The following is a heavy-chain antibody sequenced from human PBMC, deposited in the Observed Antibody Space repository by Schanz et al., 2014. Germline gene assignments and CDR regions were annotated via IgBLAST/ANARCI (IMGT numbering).Heavy chain of an antibody. CDR1: GYTFTSYG. Sequence: QVQLVQSGAEVKKPGASVKVSCKASGYTFTSYGISWVRQAPGQGLEWMGWISAYNGNTKYPQKLQGRFTMTTDTSTNTAYMELRSLRSDDTAVEYCAKADCEILPDSYARLDPWGQGTLVTVSS. V-gene: IGHV1-18*01. CDR2: ISAYNGNT. CDR3: AKADCEILPDSYARLDP. J-gene: IGHJ5*02. D-gene: IGHD3-9*01.